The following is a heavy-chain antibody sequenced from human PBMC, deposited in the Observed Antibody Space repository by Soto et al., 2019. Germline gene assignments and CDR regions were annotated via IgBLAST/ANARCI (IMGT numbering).Heavy chain of an antibody. Sequence: EVQLLESGGGLVQPGGSLRLSCVASGFTFSSYAMSWVRQAPGKGLEWVSAIIASGVNTYYADSVKGRFTISRDNSKNTLYLQMNGLRAEDTAVYYCAKMRDVRQGFDPWGQGTLVTVSS. CDR3: AKMRDVRQGFDP. V-gene: IGHV3-23*01. CDR1: GFTFSSYA. CDR2: IIASGVNT. J-gene: IGHJ5*02.